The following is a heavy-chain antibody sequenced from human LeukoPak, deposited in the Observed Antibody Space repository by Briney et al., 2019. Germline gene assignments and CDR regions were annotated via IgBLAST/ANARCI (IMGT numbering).Heavy chain of an antibody. CDR2: VSVDNSYI. J-gene: IGHJ4*02. CDR1: GFTFSTYS. D-gene: IGHD2-21*01. CDR3: TRCQHIGTRYSWSWAH. V-gene: IGHV3-21*01. Sequence: GGSLRLSCAASGFTFSTYSMNWVRPAPGKGQWWVSSVSVDNSYIRYADSVRGRFSISRDNAKNSLYLQKNSLRAEDTAVYYCTRCQHIGTRYSWSWAHWGQGTLVTVSS.